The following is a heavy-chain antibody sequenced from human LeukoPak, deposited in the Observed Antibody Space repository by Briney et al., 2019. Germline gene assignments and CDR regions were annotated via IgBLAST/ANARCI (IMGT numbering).Heavy chain of an antibody. D-gene: IGHD3-9*01. CDR3: ARARGRYIDFLDY. V-gene: IGHV4-39*02. CDR2: FFYSGST. CDR1: GGSISSNYY. J-gene: IGHJ4*02. Sequence: SETLSLTCTVSGGSISSNYYWGWIRQPPGKGLEWIVSFFYSGSTYYNPSLKSRVTISVDTSKNQFSLRPSSVTAADTAVYYCARARGRYIDFLDYWGQGTLITVSS.